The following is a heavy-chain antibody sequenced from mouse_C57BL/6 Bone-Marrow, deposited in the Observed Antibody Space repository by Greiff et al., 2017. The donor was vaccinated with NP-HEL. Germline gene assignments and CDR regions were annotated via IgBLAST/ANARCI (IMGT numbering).Heavy chain of an antibody. J-gene: IGHJ2*01. V-gene: IGHV5-4*01. D-gene: IGHD2-3*01. CDR1: GFTFSSYA. CDR3: AREDGYYGDY. CDR2: ISDGGSYT. Sequence: LMESGGGLVKPGGSLKLSCAASGFTFSSYAMSWVRQTPEKRLEWVATISDGGSYTYYPDNVKGRFTISRDNAKNNLYLQMSHLKSEDTAMYYCAREDGYYGDYWGQGTTLTVSS.